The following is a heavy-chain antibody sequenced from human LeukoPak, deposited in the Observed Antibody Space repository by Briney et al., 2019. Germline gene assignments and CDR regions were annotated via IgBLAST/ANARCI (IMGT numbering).Heavy chain of an antibody. D-gene: IGHD3-10*01. J-gene: IGHJ4*02. CDR1: GFTFDDYA. Sequence: PGGSLRLSCAASGFTFDDYALHWVRQAPGKGLEWVSGISWNSGSIGYADSVKGRFTISRDNAKNSLYLQMNSLRAEDTALYYCAKGDPMVRGVDYWGQGTLVTVSS. CDR2: ISWNSGSI. CDR3: AKGDPMVRGVDY. V-gene: IGHV3-9*01.